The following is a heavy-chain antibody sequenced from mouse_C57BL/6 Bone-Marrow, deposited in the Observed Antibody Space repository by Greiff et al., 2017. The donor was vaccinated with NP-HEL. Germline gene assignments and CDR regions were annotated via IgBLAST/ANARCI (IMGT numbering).Heavy chain of an antibody. CDR1: GYTFTSYW. CDR3: ARWGNHYFDY. Sequence: QVQLQQSGAELVMPGASVKLSCKASGYTFTSYWMHWVKQRPGQGLEWIGEIDPSDSYTNYNQKFKGKSTLTVDKSSSTAYMQLSSLTSEDSAVYYCARWGNHYFDYWGQGTTLTVSS. D-gene: IGHD2-1*01. J-gene: IGHJ2*01. V-gene: IGHV1-69*01. CDR2: IDPSDSYT.